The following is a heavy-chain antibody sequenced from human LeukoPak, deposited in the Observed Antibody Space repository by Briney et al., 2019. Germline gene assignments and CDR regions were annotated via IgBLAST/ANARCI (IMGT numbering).Heavy chain of an antibody. D-gene: IGHD1-26*01. CDR3: TTRGGSFSIFDC. Sequence: GGSLRLSCAASGFTFSGSAMHWVRQASGKGLEWVGRIRSKANSYATAYAVSVKGRFTISRDDSKNTAYLQMNSLKTEDTAVYYCTTRGGSFSIFDCWGQGTLVTVSS. CDR2: IRSKANSYAT. J-gene: IGHJ4*02. CDR1: GFTFSGSA. V-gene: IGHV3-73*01.